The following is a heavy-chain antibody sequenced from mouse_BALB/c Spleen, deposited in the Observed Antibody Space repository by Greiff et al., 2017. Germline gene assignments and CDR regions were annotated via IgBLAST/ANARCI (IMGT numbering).Heavy chain of an antibody. Sequence: VQLVESGAELVRPGTSVKVSCKASGYAFTNYLLEWVKQRPGQGLEWIGVIIPGSGGTNYNEKFKGKATLTADKSSSTAYMQLSSLTSDDSAVYFCTRRDYGNWGDYWGQGTTLTVSS. D-gene: IGHD2-1*01. J-gene: IGHJ2*01. CDR1: GYAFTNYL. CDR3: TRRDYGNWGDY. V-gene: IGHV1-54*01. CDR2: IIPGSGGT.